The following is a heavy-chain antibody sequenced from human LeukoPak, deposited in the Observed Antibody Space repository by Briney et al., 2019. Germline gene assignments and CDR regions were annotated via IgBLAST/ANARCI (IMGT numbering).Heavy chain of an antibody. CDR2: IYASGST. CDR3: ARATREVEEAYYFDY. D-gene: IGHD5-12*01. Sequence: PSETLSLTCTVSGGSISNYYWSWVRQPAGKGLEWIGRIYASGSTNYHPSLQSRVTMSIDTSKNQFSLKLNSVTAADTAVYYCARATREVEEAYYFDYWGQGTLVTVSS. J-gene: IGHJ4*02. V-gene: IGHV4-4*07. CDR1: GGSISNYY.